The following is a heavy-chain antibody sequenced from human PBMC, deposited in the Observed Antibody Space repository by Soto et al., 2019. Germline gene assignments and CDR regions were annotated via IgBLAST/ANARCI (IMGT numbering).Heavy chain of an antibody. D-gene: IGHD4-4*01. V-gene: IGHV5-51*01. CDR1: GYACAGYW. Sequence: GESLKISCKGSGYACAGYWIGWVRQMPGIGLEWMGIIYCGDSQTKYNPSFQDQVIMSVDKSIHTAYLQWTSLKASDTAIYYCVRVNSPSLPPWFDPWGQGTQVTVSS. CDR3: VRVNSPSLPPWFDP. J-gene: IGHJ5*02. CDR2: IYCGDSQT.